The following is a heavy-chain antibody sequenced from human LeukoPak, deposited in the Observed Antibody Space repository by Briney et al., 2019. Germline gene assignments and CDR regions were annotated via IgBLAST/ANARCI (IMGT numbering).Heavy chain of an antibody. CDR3: AKGYSSSFPRKDWYFDL. CDR1: GFTFDDYA. D-gene: IGHD6-13*01. Sequence: GGSLRLSCAASGFTFDDYAMHWVRQAPGKGLEWVSGISWNSGSIGYADSVKGRFTISRDNAKNSLYLQMDSLRAEDTALYYCAKGYSSSFPRKDWYFDLWGRGTLVTVSS. V-gene: IGHV3-9*01. J-gene: IGHJ2*01. CDR2: ISWNSGSI.